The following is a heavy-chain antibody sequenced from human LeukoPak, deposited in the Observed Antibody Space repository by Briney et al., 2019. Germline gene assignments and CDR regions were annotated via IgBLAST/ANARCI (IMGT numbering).Heavy chain of an antibody. CDR2: IIPIFGTA. Sequence: RASVKVSCKASGGTFSSYAISWVRQAPGQGLEWMGGIIPIFGTANCAQKFQGRVTITADESTSTAYMELSSLRSEDTAVYYCARDTSHDSSGYYFSWGQGTLVTVSS. V-gene: IGHV1-69*01. J-gene: IGHJ5*02. CDR3: ARDTSHDSSGYYFS. D-gene: IGHD3-22*01. CDR1: GGTFSSYA.